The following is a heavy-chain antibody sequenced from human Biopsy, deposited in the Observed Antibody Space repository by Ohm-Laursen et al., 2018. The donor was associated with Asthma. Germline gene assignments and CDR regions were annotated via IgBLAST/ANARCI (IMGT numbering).Heavy chain of an antibody. D-gene: IGHD6-19*01. CDR3: ARCQVGYSSGWSLLLKKIYYSGMDV. Sequence: SVKASCKAPGGTFSNFAISWVRQAPGQGLEWLGGIMTVFGTTNYAQKFHGRVTITADESTSTAYMEVTSLRSEDTAIYYCARCQVGYSSGWSLLLKKIYYSGMDVWGQGTAVIVSS. J-gene: IGHJ6*02. V-gene: IGHV1-69*13. CDR1: GGTFSNFA. CDR2: IMTVFGTT.